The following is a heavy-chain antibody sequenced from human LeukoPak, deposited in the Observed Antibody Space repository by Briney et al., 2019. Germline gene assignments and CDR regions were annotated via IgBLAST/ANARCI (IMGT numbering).Heavy chain of an antibody. CDR3: ARRRDSGSLQHFDY. Sequence: GGSLRLSCGASGFTFSSYDMHWVRQAPGNGLEWVAFIRYDGSNKYYADSVKGRFTISRDNSKNTLYLQMNSLRAEDTAVYYCARRRDSGSLQHFDYWGQGTLVTVSS. D-gene: IGHD1-26*01. V-gene: IGHV3-30*02. CDR2: IRYDGSNK. CDR1: GFTFSSYD. J-gene: IGHJ4*02.